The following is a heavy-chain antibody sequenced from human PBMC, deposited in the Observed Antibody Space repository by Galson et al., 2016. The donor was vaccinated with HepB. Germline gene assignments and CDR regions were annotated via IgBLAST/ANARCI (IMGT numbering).Heavy chain of an antibody. CDR1: GFTFSNYG. CDR3: ASELPHNVRDYSSGSYRWFDF. CDR2: ILYDGSNK. D-gene: IGHD3-10*01. J-gene: IGHJ4*02. Sequence: SLRLSCAASGFTFSNYGMHWVRQAPGKGLEWVASILYDGSNKYYGDSVTGRVTISRDNSKSTLDLQMDSLRDEDTGIYYCASELPHNVRDYSSGSYRWFDFWGQGTLVTVSS. V-gene: IGHV3-33*01.